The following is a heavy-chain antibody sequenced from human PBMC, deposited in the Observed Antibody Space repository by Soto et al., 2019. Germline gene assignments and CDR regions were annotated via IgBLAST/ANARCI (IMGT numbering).Heavy chain of an antibody. CDR2: IYTSGST. V-gene: IGHV4-4*07. J-gene: IGHJ4*02. Sequence: QVQLQESGPGLVKPSETLSLTCTVSGGSISSYYWCWIRQPAGKGLDWIGRIYTSGSTNYNPSLKSRVTMSVDTSQNQFSLKLSSVTAADTAVYYCARDIGGSDYWGQGTLVTVSS. D-gene: IGHD1-26*01. CDR3: ARDIGGSDY. CDR1: GGSISSYY.